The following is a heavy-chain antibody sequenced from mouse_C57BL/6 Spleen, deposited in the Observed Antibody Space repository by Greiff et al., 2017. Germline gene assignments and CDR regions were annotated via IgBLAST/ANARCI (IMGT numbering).Heavy chain of an antibody. Sequence: VQLQQSGAELARPGASVKLSCKASGYTFTSYGISWVKQRTGQGLEWIGEIYPRSGNTYYNEKFKGKATLTADKSSSTAYMELRSLTSEDSAVYFCARRYYYGRTYFDYWGQGTTLTVSS. CDR3: ARRYYYGRTYFDY. CDR2: IYPRSGNT. CDR1: GYTFTSYG. V-gene: IGHV1-81*01. J-gene: IGHJ2*01. D-gene: IGHD1-1*01.